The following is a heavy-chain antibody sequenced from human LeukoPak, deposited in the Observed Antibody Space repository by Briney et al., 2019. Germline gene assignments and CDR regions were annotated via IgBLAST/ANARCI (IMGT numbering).Heavy chain of an antibody. CDR1: GGSISSSSYY. D-gene: IGHD6-13*01. CDR2: IYYSGST. CDR3: ARGPVDSSSLDY. Sequence: SETLSLTCTVSGGSISSSSYYWGWIRQPPGRGLEWIGSIYYSGSTYYNPSLKSRVTISVDTSKNQFSLKLSSVTAADTAVYYCARGPVDSSSLDYWGQGTLVTVSS. V-gene: IGHV4-39*01. J-gene: IGHJ4*02.